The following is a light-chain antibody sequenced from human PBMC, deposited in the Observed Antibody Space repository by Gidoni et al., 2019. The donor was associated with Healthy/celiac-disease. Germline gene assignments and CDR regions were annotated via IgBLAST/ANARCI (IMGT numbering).Light chain of an antibody. CDR3: QQRSNPFT. CDR1: QSVNSY. Sequence: EIVFTQSPATLSLSPGERATLSCRASQSVNSYLAWYQKKPGQAPMLLIYAASNRATGIPARFSGSGSGTDFTITISSLEPEDFADYYCQQRSNPFTFGPXTKVEIK. J-gene: IGKJ3*01. V-gene: IGKV3-11*01. CDR2: AAS.